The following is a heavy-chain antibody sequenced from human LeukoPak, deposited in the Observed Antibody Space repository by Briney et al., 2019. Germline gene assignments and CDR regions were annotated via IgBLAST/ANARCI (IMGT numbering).Heavy chain of an antibody. CDR2: IHYSGIT. CDR3: AKRPVVATFGY. V-gene: IGHV4-59*01. D-gene: IGHD2-15*01. J-gene: IGHJ4*02. Sequence: PSETLSLTCTVSGGSISAYYWSWIRQPPGKGLEWIGFIHYSGITNYNPSLKSRVTISLDMSKNPFTLRLTSVTTADTAVYYCAKRPVVATFGYWGQGTLVTVSS. CDR1: GGSISAYY.